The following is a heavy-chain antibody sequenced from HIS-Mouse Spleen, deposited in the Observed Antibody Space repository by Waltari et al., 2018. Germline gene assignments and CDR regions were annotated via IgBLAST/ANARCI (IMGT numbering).Heavy chain of an antibody. CDR3: ARGHDYSNYFDY. V-gene: IGHV1-8*01. CDR2: INPNSSNT. Sequence: QVQLVQSGAEVKKPGASVKVSCKASGYTFTSDDINWVRQATGQGLEWMGWINPNSSNTGYAQKFQGRVTMTRNTSISTAYMERSSLRSEDTAVYYCARGHDYSNYFDYWGQGTLVTVSS. J-gene: IGHJ4*02. D-gene: IGHD4-4*01. CDR1: GYTFTSDD.